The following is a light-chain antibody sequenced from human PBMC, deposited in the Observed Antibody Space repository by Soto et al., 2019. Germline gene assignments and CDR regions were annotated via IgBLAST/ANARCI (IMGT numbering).Light chain of an antibody. CDR3: QQRSNWPRWT. CDR1: QSVSNNY. J-gene: IGKJ1*01. Sequence: IVLKNSPGTLSLSTRERATLSCRAIQSVSNNYLAWYQHKPGQAPRLLIYDASNRATGIPARFSGSGSGTDFTLTISSLEPEDFAVYYCQQRSNWPRWTFGQGTKVDIK. V-gene: IGKV3-11*01. CDR2: DAS.